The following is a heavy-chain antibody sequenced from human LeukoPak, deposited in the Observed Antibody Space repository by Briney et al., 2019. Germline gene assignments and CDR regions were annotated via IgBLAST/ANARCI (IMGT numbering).Heavy chain of an antibody. CDR1: GFTFSSYW. V-gene: IGHV3-74*01. Sequence: GGSLRLSFAASGFTFSSYWMHWVRQAPGNGLVWVSRINSDGSSTSYADSVKGRFTISRDNAKNTLYLQMNSLRAEDTAVYYCARGKYSNTDYWGQGTLVTVSS. D-gene: IGHD6-6*01. CDR2: INSDGSST. CDR3: ARGKYSNTDY. J-gene: IGHJ4*02.